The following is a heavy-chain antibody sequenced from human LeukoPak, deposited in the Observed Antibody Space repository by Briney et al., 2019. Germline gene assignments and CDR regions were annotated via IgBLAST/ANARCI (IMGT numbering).Heavy chain of an antibody. CDR1: GGSISSGDYY. Sequence: SQTLSLTCTVSGGSISSGDYYWIWFPQPPGKGLEWMGYIYYSGSTYYNPSLKSRVTISVDTSKNQFSLKLSSVTAADTAAYYCARAGATPYYGMDVWGQGTTVTVSS. CDR2: IYYSGST. V-gene: IGHV4-30-4*01. J-gene: IGHJ6*02. CDR3: ARAGATPYYGMDV. D-gene: IGHD2-8*02.